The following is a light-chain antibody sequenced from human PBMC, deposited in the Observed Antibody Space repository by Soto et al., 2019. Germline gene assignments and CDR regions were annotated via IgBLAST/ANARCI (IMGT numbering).Light chain of an antibody. J-gene: IGKJ1*01. CDR3: QQFNNWPPWT. CDR1: QNVGNN. Sequence: EIVMTQSPATLSLSPGERATLPCRSSQNVGNNLVWYQQKPGQAPRLLIYGASTRAAGIPDRFSGSGSGTEFTLTISGLQSDDFAVYYCQQFNNWPPWTFGQGTKVDI. V-gene: IGKV3-15*01. CDR2: GAS.